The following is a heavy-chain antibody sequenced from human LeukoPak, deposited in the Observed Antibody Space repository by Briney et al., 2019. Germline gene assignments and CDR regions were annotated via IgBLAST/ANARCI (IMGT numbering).Heavy chain of an antibody. CDR3: ARDGYSSATYYYYYCMDV. CDR2: ISAYNGNT. J-gene: IGHJ6*02. D-gene: IGHD6-25*01. CDR1: GYTFTSYG. Sequence: ASVKVSCKASGYTFTSYGISWVRQAPGQGLEWMGWISAYNGNTNYAQKLQGRVTMTTDTSTSTAYMELRSLRSDDTAVYYCARDGYSSATYYYYYCMDVWGQGTTVTVSS. V-gene: IGHV1-18*01.